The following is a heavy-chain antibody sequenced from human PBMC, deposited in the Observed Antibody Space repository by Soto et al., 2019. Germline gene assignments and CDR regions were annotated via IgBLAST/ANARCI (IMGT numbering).Heavy chain of an antibody. V-gene: IGHV4-61*09. CDR1: GDSISSGYH. J-gene: IGHJ5*02. Sequence: SYSLSLTCAVSGDSISSGYHWSWIRQPAGKGLEWIGHIHSSGSTNYNPSLKSRVTMSVDTSKNQFSLRLMSLTAADTAVYYCARDQGVAAAGITWFDPWGQGSLVTVSS. CDR3: ARDQGVAAAGITWFDP. D-gene: IGHD6-13*01. CDR2: IHSSGST.